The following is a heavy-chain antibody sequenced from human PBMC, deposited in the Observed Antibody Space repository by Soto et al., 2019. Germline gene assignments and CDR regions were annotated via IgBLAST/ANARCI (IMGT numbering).Heavy chain of an antibody. CDR3: ARLVVVAPVANA. CDR1: GDPLSYGGYY. D-gene: IGHD2-2*01. Sequence: SETLSLTCTVSGDPLSYGGYYWTWIRQHPGKGLEWVGGIFYTGTTYYSPSLKDRVTISVDTSKNSFSLNLTSVTAADTAVYFCARLVVVAPVANAWGQGTLVTVSS. CDR2: IFYTGTT. J-gene: IGHJ5*02. V-gene: IGHV4-39*02.